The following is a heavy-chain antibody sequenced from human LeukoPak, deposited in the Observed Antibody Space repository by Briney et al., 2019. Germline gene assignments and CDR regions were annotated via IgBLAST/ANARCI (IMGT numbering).Heavy chain of an antibody. CDR3: ARDPLTISGYWFDH. V-gene: IGHV1-18*04. J-gene: IGHJ5*02. Sequence: HVASVKVSCKASGYTFTSYGISWVRQAPGQGLEWMGWISAYNGNTNYAQKLQGRVTMTTDTSTSTAYMELRSLRSDDTAVYYCARDPLTISGYWFDHWGQGTLVTVSS. CDR2: ISAYNGNT. D-gene: IGHD3-9*01. CDR1: GYTFTSYG.